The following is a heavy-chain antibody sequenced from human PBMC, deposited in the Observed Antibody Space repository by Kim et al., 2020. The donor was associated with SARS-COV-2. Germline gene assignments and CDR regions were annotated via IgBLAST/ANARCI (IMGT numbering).Heavy chain of an antibody. Sequence: DTVECRFTIARDHAKNYLYLQMNSVRAEDTAVYYCAREGVDTAMVNAFDIWGQGTMVTVSS. D-gene: IGHD5-18*01. V-gene: IGHV3-21*01. CDR3: AREGVDTAMVNAFDI. J-gene: IGHJ3*02.